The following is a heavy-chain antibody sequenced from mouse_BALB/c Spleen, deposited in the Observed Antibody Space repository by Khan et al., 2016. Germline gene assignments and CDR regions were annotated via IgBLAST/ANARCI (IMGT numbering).Heavy chain of an antibody. Sequence: QVQLQQSGAELAKPGASVKMSCKASGYTFTSYWMHWVKQRPGQGLEWIGYINPSTGYTEYNQKFKDKATLTADKSSSTAYMQLSSLTSEDSAVYYCATHYDYDEFYAMDYWGQGTSVTVSS. CDR1: GYTFTSYW. J-gene: IGHJ4*01. CDR3: ATHYDYDEFYAMDY. D-gene: IGHD2-4*01. CDR2: INPSTGYT. V-gene: IGHV1-7*01.